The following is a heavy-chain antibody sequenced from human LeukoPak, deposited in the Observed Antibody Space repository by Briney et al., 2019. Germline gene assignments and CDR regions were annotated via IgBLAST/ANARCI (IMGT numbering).Heavy chain of an antibody. J-gene: IGHJ4*01. CDR1: GFTFSNSA. D-gene: IGHD6-19*01. V-gene: IGHV3-23*01. CDR3: AKGIYSSGWSYFDY. Sequence: GGSLRLSCAASGFTFSNSAMSWVRQVPGKGLEWVSTLSGSGITTYYADSVKGRFTISRDNSKNTLYLQMNSLRAEDTAVYYCAKGIYSSGWSYFDYWGHGTLVTVSS. CDR2: LSGSGITT.